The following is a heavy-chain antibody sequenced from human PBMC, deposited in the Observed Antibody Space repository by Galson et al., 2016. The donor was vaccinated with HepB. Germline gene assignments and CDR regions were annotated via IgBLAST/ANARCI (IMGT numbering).Heavy chain of an antibody. D-gene: IGHD2-21*01. Sequence: ETLSLTCTVPGGSISSYYWSWIRQPPGKELEWIGYISYSGSTNYKPSLQSRVTISVDTSQNQFSLKLSSVTAADTAVYYCTRGAKGVVGAADYWGQGTLVTVSS. CDR1: GGSISSYY. CDR3: TRGAKGVVGAADY. V-gene: IGHV4-59*01. CDR2: ISYSGST. J-gene: IGHJ4*02.